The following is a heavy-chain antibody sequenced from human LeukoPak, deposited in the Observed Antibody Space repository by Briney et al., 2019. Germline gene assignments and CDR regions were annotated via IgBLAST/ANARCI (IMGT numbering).Heavy chain of an antibody. V-gene: IGHV6-1*01. Sequence: SQTLSLTCAISGDSVSRNSAAWNWIRQPPSRGLGWLGRTYYRSKWYNDYAVSVKSRITINPDTSKYQFSLQLNSVTPEDTAVYYCASSLGGYCTNGVCPEDAFDIWGQGTMVTVSS. D-gene: IGHD2-8*01. CDR2: TYYRSKWYN. CDR1: GDSVSRNSAA. CDR3: ASSLGGYCTNGVCPEDAFDI. J-gene: IGHJ3*02.